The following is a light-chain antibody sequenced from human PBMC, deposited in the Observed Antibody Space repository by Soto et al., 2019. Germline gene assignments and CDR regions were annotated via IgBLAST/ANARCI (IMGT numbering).Light chain of an antibody. V-gene: IGKV3-20*01. CDR1: QSVSSSY. Sequence: EIVLTQSPGTLSLSPGERATLSCRASQSVSSSYLAWYQQRPGRAPRLLIYGASSRATGIPDRFSGSGSGTDFTLTISRLEPEDFAVYYWQQYGSSPLTLGGGTKVEI. J-gene: IGKJ4*01. CDR3: QQYGSSPLT. CDR2: GAS.